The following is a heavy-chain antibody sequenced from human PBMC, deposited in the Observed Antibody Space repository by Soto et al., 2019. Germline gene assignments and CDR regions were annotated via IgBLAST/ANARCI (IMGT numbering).Heavy chain of an antibody. CDR3: ARDGSTVTTSYYYYGMDV. J-gene: IGHJ6*02. Sequence: ASVKVCYKSAGEYFSSYYIHWLRHDPEQALEWMGIINPSGGSTSYAQKFQGRVTMTRDTSTSTVYMELSSLRSEDTAVYYYARDGSTVTTSYYYYGMDVWGQGTTVTVSS. CDR1: GEYFSSYY. V-gene: IGHV1-46*01. D-gene: IGHD4-4*01. CDR2: INPSGGST.